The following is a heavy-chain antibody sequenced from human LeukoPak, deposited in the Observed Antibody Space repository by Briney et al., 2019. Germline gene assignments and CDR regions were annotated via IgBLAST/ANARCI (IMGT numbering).Heavy chain of an antibody. CDR1: GFTFSNYA. CDR3: AKFAYYDSSGFY. D-gene: IGHD3-22*01. Sequence: GGCLRLSCAASGFTFSNYAMSWVRQAPGKGLEWVSAISDSGGSINYADPVKGRFTISRDNSKNTLYLQMDSLRAEDTAVYYCAKFAYYDSSGFYWGQGTLVAVSS. V-gene: IGHV3-23*01. J-gene: IGHJ4*02. CDR2: ISDSGGSI.